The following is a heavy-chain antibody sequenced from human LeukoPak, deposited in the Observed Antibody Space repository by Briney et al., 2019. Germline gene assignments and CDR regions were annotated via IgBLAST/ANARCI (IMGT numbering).Heavy chain of an antibody. Sequence: SETLSLTCAVSGGSISSSNWWSWVRQPPGKGLEWIGEIYHSGSTNYNPSLKSRVTMSVDKSKNQFSLKLSSVTAADTAVYYCARELAAAGYRKFDYWGQGTLVTVSS. V-gene: IGHV4-4*02. D-gene: IGHD6-13*01. CDR1: GGSISSSNW. CDR2: IYHSGST. CDR3: ARELAAAGYRKFDY. J-gene: IGHJ4*02.